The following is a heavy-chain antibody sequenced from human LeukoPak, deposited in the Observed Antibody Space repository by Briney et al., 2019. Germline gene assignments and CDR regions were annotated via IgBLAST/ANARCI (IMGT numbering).Heavy chain of an antibody. CDR3: VKNGAFDY. CDR2: ISYDGSNK. CDR1: GFTFSSYG. J-gene: IGHJ4*02. V-gene: IGHV3-30*18. Sequence: GGSLRLSCAASGFTFSSYGMHWVRQAPGKGLEWVAVISYDGSNKYYADSVKGRFTISRDNSKNTLYLQMNSLRAEDTAVYYCVKNGAFDYWGQGTPVTVSS. D-gene: IGHD2-8*01.